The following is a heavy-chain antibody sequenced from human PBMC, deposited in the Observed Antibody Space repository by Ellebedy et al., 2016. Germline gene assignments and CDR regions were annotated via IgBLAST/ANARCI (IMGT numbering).Heavy chain of an antibody. CDR1: GLTFSNAW. Sequence: GGSLRLSCAASGLTFSNAWMNWVRQAPGKGLEWVGLIKSKINGGTTDYAAPVKGRFTISRDDSMNSLYLQMNSLKTEDTAMYYCGRDPGRRFDHWGLGTLVTVSP. J-gene: IGHJ4*02. V-gene: IGHV3-15*07. D-gene: IGHD1-26*01. CDR3: GRDPGRRFDH. CDR2: IKSKINGGTT.